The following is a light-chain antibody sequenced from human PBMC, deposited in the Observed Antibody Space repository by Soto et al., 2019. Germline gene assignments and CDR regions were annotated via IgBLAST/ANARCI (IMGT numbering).Light chain of an antibody. CDR1: QNIRSS. CDR3: QQYNNWPSWT. J-gene: IGKJ1*01. CDR2: DAS. V-gene: IGKV3-15*01. Sequence: EVVMTPSPASLSASPGERVTLSCRASQNIRSSLAWYQQRPGQAPRLLIYDASTRATGIPPRFSGGGSGTEFTLTISSLQSEDFAVYYCQQYNNWPSWTFGQGTKVDIK.